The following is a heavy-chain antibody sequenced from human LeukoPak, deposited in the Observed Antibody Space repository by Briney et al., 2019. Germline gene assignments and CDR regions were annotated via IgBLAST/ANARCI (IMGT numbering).Heavy chain of an antibody. CDR3: ARDEYLWSGYYPNQAFDY. D-gene: IGHD3-3*01. Sequence: PGGSLRLSCAASGFTFSSYWMSWVRQAPGKGLEWVVNIKQEGSEKYYVDSVKGRFTISRDNAKKSLYLQMNSLRAEDTAMYYCARDEYLWSGYYPNQAFDYWGQGTLVTVSS. J-gene: IGHJ4*02. CDR2: IKQEGSEK. CDR1: GFTFSSYW. V-gene: IGHV3-7*01.